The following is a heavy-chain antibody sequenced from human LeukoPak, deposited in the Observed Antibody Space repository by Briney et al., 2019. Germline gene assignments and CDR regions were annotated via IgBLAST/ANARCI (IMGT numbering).Heavy chain of an antibody. CDR1: GGSISSSY. V-gene: IGHV4-59*01. Sequence: PSETLSLTCTVSGGSISSSYWSWIRQPPGKGLEWLGYISYSGNTNYNPSLKSRVTISVDTSKNRFSLKRNSVTAADTAVYYCARSTTVTPFFNYWGQGTLVTVSS. CDR3: ARSTTVTPFFNY. D-gene: IGHD4-17*01. J-gene: IGHJ4*02. CDR2: ISYSGNT.